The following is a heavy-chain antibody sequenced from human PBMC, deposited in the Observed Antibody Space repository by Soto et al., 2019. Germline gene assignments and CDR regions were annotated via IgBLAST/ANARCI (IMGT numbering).Heavy chain of an antibody. Sequence: EVQLLESGGGLVQPGGSLRLSCAASGFTFRTYAMTWVRQAPGKGLEWVSVISGSGGSTYYADSVKGRFTISRDNSXXTLYLQMGRLRAEDTAVYYCARDRSVTTFWDAFDIWGQGTMVTVSS. CDR3: ARDRSVTTFWDAFDI. CDR1: GFTFRTYA. J-gene: IGHJ3*02. CDR2: ISGSGGST. D-gene: IGHD4-17*01. V-gene: IGHV3-23*01.